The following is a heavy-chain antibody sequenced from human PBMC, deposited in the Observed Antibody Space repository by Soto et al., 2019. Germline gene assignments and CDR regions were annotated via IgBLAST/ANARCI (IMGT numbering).Heavy chain of an antibody. Sequence: GESLKISCKGSGYSFTSYWISWVRQMPGKGLEWMGRIDPSDSYTNYSPSFQGHVTISADKSISTAYLQWSSLKASDTAMYYCARTAAAGKNYYGVDVWGQGTTVTV. CDR1: GYSFTSYW. D-gene: IGHD6-13*01. CDR3: ARTAAAGKNYYGVDV. V-gene: IGHV5-10-1*01. CDR2: IDPSDSYT. J-gene: IGHJ6*02.